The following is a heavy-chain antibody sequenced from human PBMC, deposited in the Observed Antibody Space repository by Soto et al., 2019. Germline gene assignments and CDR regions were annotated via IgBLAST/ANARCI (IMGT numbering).Heavy chain of an antibody. V-gene: IGHV3-15*01. D-gene: IGHD3-3*01. J-gene: IGHJ3*02. CDR3: TTEVTIFGVDPNDALDI. CDR1: GFTFSNAW. Sequence: GGSLRLSCAASGFTFSNAWMSWVRQAPGKGLEWVGRIKSKTDGGTTDYAAPVKGRFTISRDDSKNTLYLQMNSLKTEDTAVYYCTTEVTIFGVDPNDALDIWGQGTMVTVSS. CDR2: IKSKTDGGTT.